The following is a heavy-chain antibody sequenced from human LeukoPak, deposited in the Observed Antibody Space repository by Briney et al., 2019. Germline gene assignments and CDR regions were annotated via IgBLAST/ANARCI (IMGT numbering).Heavy chain of an antibody. Sequence: GGSLRLSCAASGFTFSSYEMNWVRQAPGKGLEWVSYISSSGSTIYYADSVKGRFTISRDNAKNSLYLQMNSLRAEDTAVYYCARVIAVAGSWYYYYGMDVWGQGTTVTVSS. D-gene: IGHD6-19*01. V-gene: IGHV3-48*03. CDR1: GFTFSSYE. CDR2: ISSSGSTI. J-gene: IGHJ6*02. CDR3: ARVIAVAGSWYYYYGMDV.